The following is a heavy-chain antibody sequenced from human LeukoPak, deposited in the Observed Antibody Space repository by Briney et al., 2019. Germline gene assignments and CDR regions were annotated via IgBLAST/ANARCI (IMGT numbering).Heavy chain of an antibody. D-gene: IGHD3-22*01. J-gene: IGHJ5*02. CDR1: GVSLTSGTYY. CDR2: ISYSGST. CDR3: ARAYYYDSSGYYTNWFDP. V-gene: IGHV4-30-4*08. Sequence: SQTPSPTSTVTGVSLTSGTYYCSSIRPPPGNGLEWIGYISYSGSTYYNPSLKSRVTISVDTSKNQFSLKLSSVTAADTAVYYCARAYYYDSSGYYTNWFDPWGQGTLVTVSS.